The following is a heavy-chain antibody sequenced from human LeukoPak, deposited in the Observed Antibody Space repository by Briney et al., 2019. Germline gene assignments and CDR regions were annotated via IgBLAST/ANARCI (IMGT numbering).Heavy chain of an antibody. V-gene: IGHV1-69*13. D-gene: IGHD3-22*01. CDR2: IIPIFGTA. Sequence: ASVKVSCKASGGTFSSYAISWVRQAPGQGLEWMGGIIPIFGTANYAQKFQGRVTITADESTSTAYMELSSLRSEDTALYYCARCIPPYYYDSSGYYQTQWSNWFDPWGQGTLVTVSS. CDR3: ARCIPPYYYDSSGYYQTQWSNWFDP. J-gene: IGHJ5*02. CDR1: GGTFSSYA.